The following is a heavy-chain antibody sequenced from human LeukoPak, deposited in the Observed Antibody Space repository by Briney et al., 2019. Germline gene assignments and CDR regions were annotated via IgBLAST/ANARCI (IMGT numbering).Heavy chain of an antibody. CDR1: GGSISSYY. D-gene: IGHD2-2*01. CDR3: ASSAYCSSTSCLFDY. Sequence: SETLSLTCTVSGGSISSYYWSWIRQPPGKGLEWIGYIYYSGSTNYNPSLKSRVTISVDTSKNQFSLKLSSVTAADTAVYYCASSAYCSSTSCLFDYWGQGTLVTVSS. CDR2: IYYSGST. J-gene: IGHJ4*02. V-gene: IGHV4-59*01.